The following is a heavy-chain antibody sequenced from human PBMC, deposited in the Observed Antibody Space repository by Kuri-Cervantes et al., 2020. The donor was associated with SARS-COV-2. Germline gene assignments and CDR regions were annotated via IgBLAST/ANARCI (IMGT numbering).Heavy chain of an antibody. CDR1: GRSFSGYY. V-gene: IGHV4-34*01. Sequence: ESLKISCAVYGRSFSGYYWNWIRQSPGKGLEWIGEINHSGSTYYNPSLKSRVTISVDTSKNQFSLKLSSVTAADTAVHYCARTTKDSSGYYSPVLEWPKLPQASLAFDPWGQGTLVTVSS. D-gene: IGHD3-22*01. CDR2: INHSGST. J-gene: IGHJ5*02. CDR3: ARTTKDSSGYYSPVLEWPKLPQASLAFDP.